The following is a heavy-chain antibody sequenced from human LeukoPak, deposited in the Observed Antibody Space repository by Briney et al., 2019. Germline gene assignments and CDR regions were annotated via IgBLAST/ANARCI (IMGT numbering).Heavy chain of an antibody. CDR1: GYTFTSNY. Sequence: ASVKVSCKASGYTFTSNYIHWVRQAPGQRLEWMGWINAGNGNTKYSQKFQGRVTITRDTSASTAYMELSSLRSEDTAVYYCARIPPAIFGVQPDERGWFDPWGQGTLVTVSS. CDR3: ARIPPAIFGVQPDERGWFDP. CDR2: INAGNGNT. J-gene: IGHJ5*01. D-gene: IGHD3-3*01. V-gene: IGHV1-3*01.